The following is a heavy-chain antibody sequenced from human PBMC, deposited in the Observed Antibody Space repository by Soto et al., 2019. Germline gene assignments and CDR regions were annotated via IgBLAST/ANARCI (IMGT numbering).Heavy chain of an antibody. CDR2: INGGSDDT. CDR1: GYTFTTSA. Sequence: GASVKVSCKAFGYTFTTSAIHWVRQAPGQGLEWMGWINGGSDDTKYSQTFQGRVTMTRDTSASTVYMELSRLTSDDTAFYFCARGYRSGWYLDYWGQGALVTVSS. J-gene: IGHJ4*02. V-gene: IGHV1-3*01. D-gene: IGHD3-3*01. CDR3: ARGYRSGWYLDY.